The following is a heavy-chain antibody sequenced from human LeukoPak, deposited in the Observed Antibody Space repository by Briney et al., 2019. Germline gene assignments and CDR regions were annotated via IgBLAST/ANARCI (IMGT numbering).Heavy chain of an antibody. V-gene: IGHV1-24*01. J-gene: IGHJ4*02. D-gene: IGHD1-14*01. CDR3: ATEGTPGELDY. CDR2: FDPEDGET. CDR1: GFTFSSYG. Sequence: KPGGSLRLSCAASGFTFSSYGMHWVRQAPGKGLEWMGGFDPEDGETIYAQKFQGRVTMTEDTSTDTAYMELSSLRSEDTAVYYCATEGTPGELDYWGQGTLVTVSS.